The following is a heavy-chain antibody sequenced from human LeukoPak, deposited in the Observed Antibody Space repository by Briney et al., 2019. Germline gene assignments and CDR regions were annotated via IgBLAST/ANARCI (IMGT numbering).Heavy chain of an antibody. Sequence: PGGSLSLYCAASGFTFSSYWMHWVRQAPGQGLVWVSRINCDGSSTSYADSVKGRFTISRDNDKNTLDLQMNSLRAEDTAVYCCARVRIAAPVFDYWGQGTLVTVSS. J-gene: IGHJ4*02. CDR1: GFTFSSYW. D-gene: IGHD6-6*01. V-gene: IGHV3-74*01. CDR2: INCDGSST. CDR3: ARVRIAAPVFDY.